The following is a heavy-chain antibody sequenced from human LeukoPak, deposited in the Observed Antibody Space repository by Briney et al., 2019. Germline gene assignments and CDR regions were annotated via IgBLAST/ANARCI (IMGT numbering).Heavy chain of an antibody. J-gene: IGHJ4*02. V-gene: IGHV4-39*01. Sequence: PSETLSLTCAVSGVSINSSQYYWGWIRQPPGKGLEWIGTMYYSGSTYYNPSLKSRVTISVDTSKRQFFLKLSSVTAADTAVYYCARQREQYVDFWGQGSLVTVSS. CDR3: ARQREQYVDF. CDR1: GVSINSSQYY. D-gene: IGHD1-26*01. CDR2: MYYSGST.